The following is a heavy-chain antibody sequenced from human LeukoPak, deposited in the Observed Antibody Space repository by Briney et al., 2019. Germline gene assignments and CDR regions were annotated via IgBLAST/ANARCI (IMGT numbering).Heavy chain of an antibody. CDR3: TRRVPPAIVVVPAAGDAFDI. D-gene: IGHD2-2*01. CDR2: IRSKANSYAT. CDR1: GFTFSGSA. V-gene: IGHV3-73*01. J-gene: IGHJ3*02. Sequence: PGGSLRLSCAASGFTFSGSAMHWVRQASGKGLEWVGRIRSKANSYATAYAASVKGRFTISRDDSKNTAYLQMNSLKTEDTAVYYCTRRVPPAIVVVPAAGDAFDIWGQGTMVTVSS.